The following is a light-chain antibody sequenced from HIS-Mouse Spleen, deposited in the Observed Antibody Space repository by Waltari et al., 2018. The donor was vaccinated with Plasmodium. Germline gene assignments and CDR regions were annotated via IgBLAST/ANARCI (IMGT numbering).Light chain of an antibody. CDR1: QSISSW. CDR2: KAS. V-gene: IGKV1-5*03. CDR3: KQYNSYSWT. Sequence: DIQMTQSPSTLSASVGDRVTITCRASQSISSWLAWYQQKPGKAPKPLIYKASSLESGVPSRFSGSGSGTEFTLTISSLQPDGFATYYCKQYNSYSWTFGQGTKVEIK. J-gene: IGKJ1*01.